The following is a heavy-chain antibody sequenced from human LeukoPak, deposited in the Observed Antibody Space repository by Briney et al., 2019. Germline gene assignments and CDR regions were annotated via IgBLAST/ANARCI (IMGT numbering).Heavy chain of an antibody. D-gene: IGHD1-26*01. CDR1: GYTFTTYY. V-gene: IGHV1-46*01. CDR3: AREDVVLVDAVRYYYYGMDV. CDR2: INPIGGDT. Sequence: GASVKVSCKASGYTFTTYYLHWVRQAPGQGLEWMGIINPIGGDTIYSQKFQGRVTMTRGTSTSTVYMELSSLKSEDTAVYYCAREDVVLVDAVRYYYYGMDVWGQGTTVTVSS. J-gene: IGHJ6*02.